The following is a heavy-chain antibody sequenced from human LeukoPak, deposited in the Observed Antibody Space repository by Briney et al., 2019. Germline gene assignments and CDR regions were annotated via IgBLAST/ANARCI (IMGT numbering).Heavy chain of an antibody. CDR3: ATDAPPRF. J-gene: IGHJ4*02. CDR2: FYSGGTT. Sequence: GGSLRLSCAASGFSSYMSWVRQAPGTGLEWVSVFYSGGTTYYADSIKGRFTVSRGNSKNTLYLQMNSLRAEDTAVYYCATDAPPRFWGQGTLVTVSS. V-gene: IGHV3-53*01. CDR1: GFSSY.